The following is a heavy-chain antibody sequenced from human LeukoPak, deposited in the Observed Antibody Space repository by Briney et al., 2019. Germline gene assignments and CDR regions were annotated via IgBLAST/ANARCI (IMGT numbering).Heavy chain of an antibody. V-gene: IGHV3-21*01. J-gene: IGHJ5*02. CDR3: ARDSSGWYENWFDP. CDR2: ISSSSSYI. CDR1: GFTFSSYS. Sequence: GSLRLSFAASGFTFSSYSMNWVRQAPGKGLEWVSSISSSSSYIYYADSVKGRFTISRDNAKNSLYLQMTSLRAEDTAVYYCARDSSGWYENWFDPWGQGTLVTVSS. D-gene: IGHD6-19*01.